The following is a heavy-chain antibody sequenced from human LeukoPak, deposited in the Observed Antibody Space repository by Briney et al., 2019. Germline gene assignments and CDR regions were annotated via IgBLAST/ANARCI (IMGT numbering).Heavy chain of an antibody. V-gene: IGHV4-4*09. D-gene: IGHD3-3*01. CDR1: GGSISSYY. Sequence: SETLSLTCTVSGGSISSYYWSWIRQPPGKGLEWMGYIYTSGSTNYNPSLNSPITISVDTSNNQFSLKLSSVSAADTAVYYCARSGGYYKLFDYWGQGTLVTVSS. J-gene: IGHJ4*02. CDR2: IYTSGST. CDR3: ARSGGYYKLFDY.